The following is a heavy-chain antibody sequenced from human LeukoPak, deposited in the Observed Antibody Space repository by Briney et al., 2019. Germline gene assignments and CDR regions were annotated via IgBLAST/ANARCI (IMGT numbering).Heavy chain of an antibody. D-gene: IGHD2/OR15-2a*01. CDR1: RASLSSDY. V-gene: IGHV4-59*01. J-gene: IGHJ4*02. CDR2: IDKSGST. Sequence: SETLSLTCTVSRASLSSDYWSWVRQPPGEGLQWIGYIDKSGSTNYNPSLKSRVAISLDTSKNQFSLNLNSVTAADTAVYYCARQLGSTASTSYYFDYWGQGTLVTVSS. CDR3: ARQLGSTASTSYYFDY.